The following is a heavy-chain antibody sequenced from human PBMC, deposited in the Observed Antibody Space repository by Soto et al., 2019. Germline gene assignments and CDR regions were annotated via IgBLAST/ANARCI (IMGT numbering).Heavy chain of an antibody. V-gene: IGHV3-11*05. J-gene: IGHJ4*02. CDR1: GFTFSDYY. Sequence: GGSLRLSCAASGFTFSDYYMSWIRQAPGKGLEWVSYISSSSSYTNYADSVKGRFTISRDNAKNSLYLQMNSLRAEDTAVYYCARAYYDSSGYHLFPFDYWGQGTLVTVSS. CDR2: ISSSSSYT. D-gene: IGHD3-22*01. CDR3: ARAYYDSSGYHLFPFDY.